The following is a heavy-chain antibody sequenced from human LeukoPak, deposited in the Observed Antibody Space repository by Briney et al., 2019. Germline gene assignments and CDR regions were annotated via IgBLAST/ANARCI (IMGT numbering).Heavy chain of an antibody. CDR1: GGSISSGGYY. Sequence: PSETLSLTCTVSGGSISSGGYYWSWIRQPPGKGLEWIGYIYHSGSTYYNPSLKSRVTISVDRSKNQFSLKLSSVTAADTAVYYCARGAARGELDAFDIWGQGTMVTVSS. D-gene: IGHD6-6*01. J-gene: IGHJ3*02. V-gene: IGHV4-30-2*01. CDR3: ARGAARGELDAFDI. CDR2: IYHSGST.